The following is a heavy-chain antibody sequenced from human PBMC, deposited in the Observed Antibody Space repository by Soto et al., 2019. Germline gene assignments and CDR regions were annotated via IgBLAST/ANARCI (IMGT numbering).Heavy chain of an antibody. CDR2: IYYSGST. D-gene: IGHD3-22*01. CDR1: GGSISSSSYY. J-gene: IGHJ3*02. CDR3: ARGQYYYDSSGYALDAFDI. V-gene: IGHV4-39*01. Sequence: SETLSLTCTVSGGSISSSSYYWGWIRQPPGKGLEWIGSIYYSGSTYYNPSLKSRVTISVDTSKNQFSLKLSSVTAADTAVYYCARGQYYYDSSGYALDAFDIWGQGTMVTVSS.